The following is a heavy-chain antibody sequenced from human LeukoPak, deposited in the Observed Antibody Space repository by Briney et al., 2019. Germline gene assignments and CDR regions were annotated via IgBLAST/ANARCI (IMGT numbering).Heavy chain of an antibody. J-gene: IGHJ6*03. Sequence: GGSLRLSCAASGFTFSSYVMRWVRQAPGKGLEGVSSISTSSSYIYYADSVKGRFTISRDNAKNSLYLQMNSLRAEDTAVYYCARATWDPNYYYYMDVWGKGTTVTISS. CDR3: ARATWDPNYYYYMDV. D-gene: IGHD1-26*01. V-gene: IGHV3-21*01. CDR2: ISTSSSYI. CDR1: GFTFSSYV.